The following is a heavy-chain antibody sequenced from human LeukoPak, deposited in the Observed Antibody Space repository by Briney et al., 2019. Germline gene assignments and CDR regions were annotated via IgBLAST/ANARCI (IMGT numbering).Heavy chain of an antibody. V-gene: IGHV3-21*06. Sequence: SGGSLRLSCEATGFTFSSISMNWVRQAPGKGLEWVSSISPDGGTTYHADSVKGRFSTSRDNTESSLYLQMNSLRAEDTAVYYCARDLRGGTSPSYYDILTGYQLWETNYYYYGMDVWGQGTTVTVSS. CDR3: ARDLRGGTSPSYYDILTGYQLWETNYYYYGMDV. CDR2: ISPDGGTT. J-gene: IGHJ6*02. D-gene: IGHD3-9*01. CDR1: GFTFSSIS.